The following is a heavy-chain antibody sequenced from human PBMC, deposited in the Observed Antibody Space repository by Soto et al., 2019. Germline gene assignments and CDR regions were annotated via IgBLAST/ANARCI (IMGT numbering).Heavy chain of an antibody. CDR1: GFTFSSYA. Sequence: GGSLRLSCAASGFTFSSYAMSWVRQAPGKGLEWVSAISGSGGSTYYADSVKGRFTISRDNSKNTLYLQMNSLRAEDTAVYYCAKDGLERRGWWWDYWGQGTLVTVSS. CDR2: ISGSGGST. CDR3: AKDGLERRGWWWDY. J-gene: IGHJ4*02. V-gene: IGHV3-23*01. D-gene: IGHD1-1*01.